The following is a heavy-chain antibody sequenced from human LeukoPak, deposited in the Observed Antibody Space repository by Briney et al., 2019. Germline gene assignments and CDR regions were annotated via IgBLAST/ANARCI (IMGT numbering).Heavy chain of an antibody. CDR3: ANLRFLEWYSRDAFDI. CDR1: GFTFSSYA. V-gene: IGHV3-23*01. CDR2: ISGSGGST. J-gene: IGHJ3*02. Sequence: TGGSLRLSCAASGFTFSSYAMSWVRQAPGKGLEWVSAISGSGGSTYYADSVKGRFTISRDNSKNTLYLQMNSLRAEDTAVYYCANLRFLEWYSRDAFDIWGQGTMVTVSS. D-gene: IGHD3-3*01.